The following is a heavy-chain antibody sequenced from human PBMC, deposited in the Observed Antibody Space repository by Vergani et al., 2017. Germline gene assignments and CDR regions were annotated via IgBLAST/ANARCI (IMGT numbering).Heavy chain of an antibody. CDR2: ISSSSSYI. J-gene: IGHJ6*02. CDR1: GFTFSSYS. CDR3: ARDGGGWVSPYHNYGMDV. Sequence: EVQLVESGGGLVKPGGSLRLSCAASGFTFSSYSMNWVRQAPGKGLEWVSSISSSSSYIYYADSVKGRFTISRDNATNSLYLQMNSLRAEDTAVYYCARDGGGWVSPYHNYGMDVWGQGTTVTVSS. V-gene: IGHV3-21*01. D-gene: IGHD6-19*01.